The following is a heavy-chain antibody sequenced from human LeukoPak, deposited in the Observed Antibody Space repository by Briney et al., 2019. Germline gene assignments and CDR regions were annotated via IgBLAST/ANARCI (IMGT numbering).Heavy chain of an antibody. J-gene: IGHJ4*02. CDR2: ISYDGSNK. CDR1: GFTFSSYA. V-gene: IGHV3-30-3*01. CDR3: AKESTVAAAGTIGY. Sequence: GGSLRLSCAASGFTFSSYAMHWVRQAPGKGLEWVAVISYDGSNKYYADSVEGRFTISRDNSKNTLYLQMNSLRAEDTAVYYCAKESTVAAAGTIGYWGQGTLVTVSS. D-gene: IGHD6-13*01.